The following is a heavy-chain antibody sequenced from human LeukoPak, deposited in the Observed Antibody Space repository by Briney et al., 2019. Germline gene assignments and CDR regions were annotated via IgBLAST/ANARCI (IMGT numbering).Heavy chain of an antibody. CDR2: VYGGGNT. CDR3: VRERFGAIVEN. CDR1: GFTVANDR. D-gene: IGHD5-24*01. Sequence: HPGGSPRLSCAASGFTVANDRMSWVRQAPGKGLEWVSTVYGGGNTAYADSVKGRFTISRDTSKNTLLLQMNSLRAEDTALYFCVRERFGAIVENWGQGALVIVSS. V-gene: IGHV3-53*01. J-gene: IGHJ4*02.